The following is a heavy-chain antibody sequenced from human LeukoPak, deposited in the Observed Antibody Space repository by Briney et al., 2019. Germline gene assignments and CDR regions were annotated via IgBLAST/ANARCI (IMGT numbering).Heavy chain of an antibody. CDR2: SNAGNGNT. CDR1: GYTFTSYA. V-gene: IGHV1-3*02. J-gene: IGHJ6*02. CDR3: ARGGYYYYGMDV. D-gene: IGHD3-16*01. Sequence: ASVKVSCKASGYTFTSYAMHWVRQAPGQRLEWMGWSNAGNGNTKYSQEFQGRVTITRDTSAGTAYMELSSLRSEDMAVYYCARGGYYYYGMDVWGQGTTVTVSS.